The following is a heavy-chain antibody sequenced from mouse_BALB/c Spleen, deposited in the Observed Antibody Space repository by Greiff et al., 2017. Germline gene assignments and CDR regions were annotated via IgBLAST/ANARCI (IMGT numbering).Heavy chain of an antibody. CDR3: ARYGNEYYAMDY. Sequence: EVKLEESGPGLVKPSQSLSLTCTVTGYSITSDYAWNWIRQFPGNKLEWMGYISYSGSTSYNPSLKSRISITRDTSKNQFFLQLNSVTTEDTATYYCARYGNEYYAMDYWGQGTSVTVSS. V-gene: IGHV3-2*02. CDR2: ISYSGST. D-gene: IGHD2-1*01. J-gene: IGHJ4*01. CDR1: GYSITSDYA.